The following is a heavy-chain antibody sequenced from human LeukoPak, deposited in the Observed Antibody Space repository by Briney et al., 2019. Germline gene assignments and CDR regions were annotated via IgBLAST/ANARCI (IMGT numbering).Heavy chain of an antibody. CDR2: TYYRSKWYN. V-gene: IGHV6-1*01. CDR3: ARNSGSYDNWFDP. J-gene: IGHJ5*02. D-gene: IGHD1-26*01. CDR1: GDSVSSNSVT. Sequence: SQTLSLTCAISGDSVSSNSVTWNWIRQSTSRGLEWLGRTYYRSKWYNDYAVSVKSRITINPDTSKNQFSLRLNSVTPEDTAVYYCARNSGSYDNWFDPWGQGTLVTVSS.